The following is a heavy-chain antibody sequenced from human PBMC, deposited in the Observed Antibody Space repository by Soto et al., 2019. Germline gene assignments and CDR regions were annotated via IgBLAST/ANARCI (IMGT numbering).Heavy chain of an antibody. D-gene: IGHD2-8*01. CDR2: INHSGST. CDR1: GGSFSGYY. J-gene: IGHJ4*02. CDR3: ARGKKGVSFDY. V-gene: IGHV4-34*01. Sequence: QVQLQQWGAGLLKPSEPLSLTCAVYGGSFSGYYWSWIRQPPGKGLEWIGEINHSGSTNYNPSLKSRVTISVDTSKNQFSLKLSSVTAADTAVYYCARGKKGVSFDYWGQGTLVTVSS.